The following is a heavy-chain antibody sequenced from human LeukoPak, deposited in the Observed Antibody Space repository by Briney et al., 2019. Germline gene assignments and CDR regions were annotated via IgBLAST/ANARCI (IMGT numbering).Heavy chain of an antibody. J-gene: IGHJ4*02. Sequence: GGSLRLPCAASGFTFSDYYMSWIRQAPGKGLEWVSYISSSGSTIYYADSVKGRFTISRDNTKNSLYLQMNSLRAEDTAVYYCARDRGSYCSGGSCYSLFDYWGQGTLVTVSS. CDR2: ISSSGSTI. D-gene: IGHD2-15*01. CDR1: GFTFSDYY. CDR3: ARDRGSYCSGGSCYSLFDY. V-gene: IGHV3-11*04.